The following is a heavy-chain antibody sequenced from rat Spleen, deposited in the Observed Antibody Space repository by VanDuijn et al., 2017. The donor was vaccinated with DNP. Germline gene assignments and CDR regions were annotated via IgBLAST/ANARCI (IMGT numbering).Heavy chain of an antibody. CDR1: GYSITSSYT. J-gene: IGHJ2*01. Sequence: EVQLQESGPGLVKPSQSLSLTCSVTGYSITSSYTWNWIRKFPGNKLEWMGYINNAGSTNYNPSLKSRISITRDTSKNQFFLQVNSVTTEDTATYYCASLWTLVYWGQGVMVTVSS. CDR2: INNAGST. CDR3: ASLWTLVY. V-gene: IGHV3-3*01. D-gene: IGHD1-3*01.